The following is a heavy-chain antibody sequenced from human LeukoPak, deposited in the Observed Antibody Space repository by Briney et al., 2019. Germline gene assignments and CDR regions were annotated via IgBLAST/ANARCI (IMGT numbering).Heavy chain of an antibody. CDR2: IYSGGST. CDR1: GFTVSSNY. V-gene: IGHV3-66*01. J-gene: IGHJ6*03. CDR3: ARGVLYYYYMDV. Sequence: PGGSLRLSCAASGFTVSSNYMSWVRQAPGKGLEWVSVIYSGGSTYYADSVKGRFSISRDNSKNTLYLQMNSLRAEDTAVYYCARGVLYYYYMDVWGKGTTFTISS. D-gene: IGHD3-10*01.